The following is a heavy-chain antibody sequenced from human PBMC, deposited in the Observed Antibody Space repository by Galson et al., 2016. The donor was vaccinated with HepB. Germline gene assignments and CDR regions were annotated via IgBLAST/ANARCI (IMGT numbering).Heavy chain of an antibody. CDR2: ISHTGGST. V-gene: IGHV3-23*01. CDR3: AKVSRRDYALPYFDY. CDR1: GFTFSAYA. Sequence: SLRLSCAASGFTFSAYAMHWVRQAPGKGLEWVSTISHTGGSTYYADSVKGRFTISRDNSKNTLYLQMNSLRAEDTAVYYCAKVSRRDYALPYFDYWGQGTLVTVSS. D-gene: IGHD4/OR15-4a*01. J-gene: IGHJ4*02.